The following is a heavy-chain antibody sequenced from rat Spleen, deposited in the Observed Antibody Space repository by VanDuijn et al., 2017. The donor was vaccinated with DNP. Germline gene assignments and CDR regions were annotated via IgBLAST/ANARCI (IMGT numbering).Heavy chain of an antibody. CDR1: GFTFSNYD. D-gene: IGHD4-3*01. CDR3: ARHVGTD. Sequence: EVQLVESGGGLVQPGRSLKLSCAASGFTFSNYDMAWVRQAPTKGLEWVASISTSGGSTSYRDSVKGRFTVSRDNAKSTLYLQMDSLRSEDTATYYCARHVGTDWGQGVMVTVSS. J-gene: IGHJ2*01. V-gene: IGHV5-25*01. CDR2: ISTSGGST.